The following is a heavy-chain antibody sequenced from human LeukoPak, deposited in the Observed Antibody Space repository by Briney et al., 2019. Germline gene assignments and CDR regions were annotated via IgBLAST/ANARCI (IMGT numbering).Heavy chain of an antibody. D-gene: IGHD2-15*01. CDR2: INWNGGST. CDR1: GFTFDDYG. Sequence: GGSLRLSCAASGFTFDDYGMSWVRQAPGKGLEWVSGINWNGGSTGYADSVKGRFTNSRDNAKNSLYLQMNSLRAEDTALYYCARDFLPLVDDAFDIWGQGTMVTVSS. J-gene: IGHJ3*02. CDR3: ARDFLPLVDDAFDI. V-gene: IGHV3-20*04.